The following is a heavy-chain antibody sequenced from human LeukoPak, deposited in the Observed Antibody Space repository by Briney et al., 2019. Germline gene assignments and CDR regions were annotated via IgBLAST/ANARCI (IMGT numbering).Heavy chain of an antibody. V-gene: IGHV3-23*01. CDR3: AKARHRPWPVRGRGFDY. Sequence: GGSLRLSCAASGFTFSSYAMSWVRQAPGKGLEWVSAISGSGASTYYADSVKGRFTISRDNSKNTLYLQMNSLRAEDTAVYYCAKARHRPWPVRGRGFDYWGQGTLVTVSS. CDR1: GFTFSSYA. CDR2: ISGSGAST. J-gene: IGHJ4*02. D-gene: IGHD3-10*01.